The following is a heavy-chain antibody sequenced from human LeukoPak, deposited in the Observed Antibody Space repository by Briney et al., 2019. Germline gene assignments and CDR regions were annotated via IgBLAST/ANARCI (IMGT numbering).Heavy chain of an antibody. J-gene: IGHJ6*02. CDR2: IYTSGST. Sequence: SETLSLTCAVSGGSISSYYWSWIRQPAGKGLVWIGRIYTSGSTTYNPSFKSRVTMSVDTSKNQFSLKLSSVTAADTAVYYCARESRTITIFGVVIGEDYYYYGMDVWGQGTTVTVSS. V-gene: IGHV4-4*07. CDR1: GGSISSYY. CDR3: ARESRTITIFGVVIGEDYYYYGMDV. D-gene: IGHD3-3*01.